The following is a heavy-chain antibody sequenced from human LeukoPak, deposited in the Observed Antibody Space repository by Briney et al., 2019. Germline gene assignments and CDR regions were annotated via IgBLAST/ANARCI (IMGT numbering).Heavy chain of an antibody. V-gene: IGHV1-2*02. J-gene: IGHJ4*02. CDR1: RYIFCVYY. Sequence: GAPVKASDNAFRYIFCVYYIPTGRQAPGRGFEWMGWISRRSGATKIAEKFQGRVTLTRDTSISTAYVELTNLASDDTAVYYCVSWAGVSSVVASIDEWGEGTLVIVSS. D-gene: IGHD2-21*01. CDR2: ISRRSGAT. CDR3: VSWAGVSSVVASIDE.